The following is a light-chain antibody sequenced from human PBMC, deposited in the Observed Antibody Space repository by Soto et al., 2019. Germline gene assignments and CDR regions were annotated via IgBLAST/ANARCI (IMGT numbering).Light chain of an antibody. Sequence: EIVLKQSPGTLPLSPGERATLSCRASQSVSSYKLAWYQQKPGQPPRLLISGASSRATGIPDRFSGSGSGTDFTLTISRLEPEDFALHYCQQYGGSPITFGQGTRLEIK. CDR3: QQYGGSPIT. J-gene: IGKJ5*01. V-gene: IGKV3-20*01. CDR1: QSVSSYK. CDR2: GAS.